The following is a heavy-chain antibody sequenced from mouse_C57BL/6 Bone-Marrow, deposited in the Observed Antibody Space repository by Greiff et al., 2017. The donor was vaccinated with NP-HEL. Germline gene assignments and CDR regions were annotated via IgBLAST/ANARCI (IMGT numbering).Heavy chain of an antibody. V-gene: IGHV1-63*01. CDR3: ARSIYYYGRDYAMDY. Sequence: QVQLKESGAELVRPGTSVKMSCKASGYTFTNYWIGWAKQRPGHGLEWIGDIYPGGGYTNYNEKFKGKATLTADKSSSTAYMQFSSLTSEDSAIYYCARSIYYYGRDYAMDYWGQGTSVTVSS. D-gene: IGHD1-1*01. J-gene: IGHJ4*01. CDR1: GYTFTNYW. CDR2: IYPGGGYT.